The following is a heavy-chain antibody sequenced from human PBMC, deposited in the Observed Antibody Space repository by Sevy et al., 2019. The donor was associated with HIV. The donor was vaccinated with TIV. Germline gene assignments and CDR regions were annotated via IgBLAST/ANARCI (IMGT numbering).Heavy chain of an antibody. J-gene: IGHJ6*02. CDR2: IKSKPDGGTT. CDR3: STDPIIVLLVTDGMDV. V-gene: IGHV3-15*01. D-gene: IGHD2-8*02. Sequence: GESLKISCAASGFTFSHAWMSWVRQAPGKGLEWVGRIKSKPDGGTTDYAAPVKGRFTITREDSKNTLFLQMNSLKTEDTAVYYCSTDPIIVLLVTDGMDVWGQGTTVTVSS. CDR1: GFTFSHAW.